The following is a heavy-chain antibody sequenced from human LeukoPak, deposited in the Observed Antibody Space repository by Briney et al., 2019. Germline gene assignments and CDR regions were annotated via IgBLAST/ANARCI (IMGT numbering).Heavy chain of an antibody. V-gene: IGHV3-30-3*01. Sequence: GGSLRLSCAASGFTFSSYAMHWVRQAPGKGLEWVAVISYDGSNKYYADSVKGRFTISRDNSKNTLYLQMNSLRAEDTAVYYCAKARRFLDGGYFDYWGQGTLVTVSS. CDR3: AKARRFLDGGYFDY. CDR2: ISYDGSNK. D-gene: IGHD3-3*01. J-gene: IGHJ4*02. CDR1: GFTFSSYA.